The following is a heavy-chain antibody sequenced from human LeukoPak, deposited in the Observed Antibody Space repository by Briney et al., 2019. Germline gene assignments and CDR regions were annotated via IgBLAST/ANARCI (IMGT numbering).Heavy chain of an antibody. CDR2: ISGSGGST. CDR3: AKGHQLLYGGPIDY. J-gene: IGHJ4*02. CDR1: GFTFSSYA. Sequence: PGGSLRLSCAASGFTFSSYAVSWVRQAPGKGLEWVSAISGSGGSTYYADSVKGRFTISRDNSKDTLYLQMNSLRAEDTAVYYCAKGHQLLYGGPIDYWGQGTLVTVSS. V-gene: IGHV3-23*01. D-gene: IGHD2-2*02.